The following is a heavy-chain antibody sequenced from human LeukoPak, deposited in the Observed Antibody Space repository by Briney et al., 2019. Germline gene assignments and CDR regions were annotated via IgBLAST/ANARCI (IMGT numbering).Heavy chain of an antibody. CDR1: GGPINNYY. CDR3: ARTTEAHSWRTRYYDYYMDV. CDR2: VYYSGST. V-gene: IGHV4-59*01. Sequence: SETLSLTCNVSGGPINNYYWGWLRQSPGKGLEWIASVYYSGSTDYNPPLKSRVTISLDKSKNHFSLSLTSVTAADTAVYYCARTTEAHSWRTRYYDYYMDVWGKGTTVTVSS. J-gene: IGHJ6*03. D-gene: IGHD6-13*01.